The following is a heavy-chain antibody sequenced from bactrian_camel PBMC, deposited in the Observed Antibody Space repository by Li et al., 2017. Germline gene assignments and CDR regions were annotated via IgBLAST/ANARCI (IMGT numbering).Heavy chain of an antibody. Sequence: HVQLVESGGGLVQHGGSLRHSCAASDINFGNTGMHWVRQAPGQEREGVAGIYTGAPRTYYADSVKGRFTISRDNAKNTVYLQMTTLASEDAGLYYCATVGPAVFGLWGQGTQVTVS. CDR2: IYTGAPRT. V-gene: IGHV3S1*01. CDR1: DINFGNTG. J-gene: IGHJ6*01. CDR3: ATVGPAVFGL.